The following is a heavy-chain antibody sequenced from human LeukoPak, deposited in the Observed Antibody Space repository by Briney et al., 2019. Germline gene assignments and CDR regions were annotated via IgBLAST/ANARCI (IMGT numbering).Heavy chain of an antibody. CDR1: GGSISNSTYY. CDR2: IFYSGST. CDR3: ATDGVAAASTTDYFDY. V-gene: IGHV4-39*07. Sequence: SETLSLTCTVSGGSISNSTYYWGWIRQPPGKGLGWIGSIFYSGSTYYNPSLKSRVTISVDASKNQFSLKLSSVTAADTAVYYCATDGVAAASTTDYFDYWGQGTLVTVSS. D-gene: IGHD6-13*01. J-gene: IGHJ4*02.